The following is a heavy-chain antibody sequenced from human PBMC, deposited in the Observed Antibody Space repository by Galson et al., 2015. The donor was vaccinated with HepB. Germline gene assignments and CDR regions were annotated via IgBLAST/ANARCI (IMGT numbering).Heavy chain of an antibody. CDR1: GFTVSSNY. J-gene: IGHJ6*03. D-gene: IGHD3-10*01. CDR2: IFSGGTT. CDR3: ARGGYGSGKYYYYMDV. V-gene: IGHV3-53*01. Sequence: SLRLSCAASGFTVSSNYMTWVRQAPGKGLEWVSVIFSGGTTYYADSVEVRFTISRDNSKNTLYLQMNSLRAEDTAMYYCARGGYGSGKYYYYMDVWGKGTTVTVSS.